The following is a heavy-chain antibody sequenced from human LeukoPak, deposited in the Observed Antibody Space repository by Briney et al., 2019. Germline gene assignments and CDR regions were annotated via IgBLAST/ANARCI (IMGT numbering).Heavy chain of an antibody. D-gene: IGHD6-6*01. CDR3: ATRIGGGSSYYFDY. CDR2: IYTTGST. Sequence: SETLSLTCTVSGGSISRYYWSWIRQPAGKGLEWIGRIYTTGSTNYNPSLKGRVSMSVDTSKNQFSLKLSSVTAADTAVYYCATRIGGGSSYYFDYWGQGTLVTVSS. CDR1: GGSISRYY. V-gene: IGHV4-4*07. J-gene: IGHJ4*02.